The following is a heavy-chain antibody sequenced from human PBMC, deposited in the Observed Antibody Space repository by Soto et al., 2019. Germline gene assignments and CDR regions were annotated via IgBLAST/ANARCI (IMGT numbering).Heavy chain of an antibody. V-gene: IGHV4-30-2*01. D-gene: IGHD3-22*01. CDR3: ARGTHYYDSSGYTPGGWFDP. J-gene: IGHJ5*02. Sequence: PSETLSLTCAVSGGSISSGGYSWSWIRQPPGKGLEWIGYIYHSGSTYYNPSLKSRVTISVDRSKNQFSLKLSSVTAADTAVYYCARGTHYYDSSGYTPGGWFDPWGQGTLVTVSS. CDR2: IYHSGST. CDR1: GGSISSGGYS.